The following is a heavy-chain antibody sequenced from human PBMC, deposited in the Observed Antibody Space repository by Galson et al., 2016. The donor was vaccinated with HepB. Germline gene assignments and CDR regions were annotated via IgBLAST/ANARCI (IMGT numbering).Heavy chain of an antibody. D-gene: IGHD4/OR15-4a*01. CDR3: AKLGGIIPRLWYFHC. Sequence: SLRLSCAASGFTFTNYAMSWVRQAPGKGLEWVSTITNSASGSNTYYADSVKGRFSISRDNSNSTLYLEMDGLRAEDTAVYYCAKLGGIIPRLWYFHCWGQGTLVTISS. V-gene: IGHV3-23*01. J-gene: IGHJ4*02. CDR2: ITNSASGSNT. CDR1: GFTFTNYA.